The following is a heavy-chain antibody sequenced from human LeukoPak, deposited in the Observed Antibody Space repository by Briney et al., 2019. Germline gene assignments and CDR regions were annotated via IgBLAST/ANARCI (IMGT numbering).Heavy chain of an antibody. D-gene: IGHD6-19*01. V-gene: IGHV3-30*03. CDR1: GFTFSSYG. CDR2: ISYDGSNK. CDR3: AGSSGWAGGYFDY. Sequence: SGGSLRLSCAASGFTFSSYGMHWVRQAPGKGLEWVAVISYDGSNKYYADSVKGRFTISRDNSKNTLYLQMNSLRAEDTAVYYCAGSSGWAGGYFDYWGQGTLVTVSS. J-gene: IGHJ4*02.